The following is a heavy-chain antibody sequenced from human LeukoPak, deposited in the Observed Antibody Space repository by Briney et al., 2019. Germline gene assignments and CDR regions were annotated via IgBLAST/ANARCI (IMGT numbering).Heavy chain of an antibody. J-gene: IGHJ5*02. CDR3: ARVNSGWFDP. V-gene: IGHV3-74*01. CDR2: INSDGSST. D-gene: IGHD3-10*01. Sequence: PGGSLRLSCAASGFTFSSYWMHWVRQAPGKGLVWVSRINSDGSSTNYADSVKGRFTISRDNANNSLYLQMNSLRAEDTAIYYCARVNSGWFDPWGQGTLVTVSS. CDR1: GFTFSSYW.